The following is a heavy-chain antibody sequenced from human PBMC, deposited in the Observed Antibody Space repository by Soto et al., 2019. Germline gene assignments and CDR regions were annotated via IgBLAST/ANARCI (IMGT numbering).Heavy chain of an antibody. J-gene: IGHJ4*02. Sequence: SETLSLTCAVYGGSFSGYYWSWIRQPPGKGLEWIGEINHSGSTNYNPSLKSRVTISVDTSKNQFSLKLSSVTAADTAVYYCAKNWNDGVDYWGQGTLVTVSS. D-gene: IGHD1-1*01. V-gene: IGHV4-34*01. CDR2: INHSGST. CDR3: AKNWNDGVDY. CDR1: GGSFSGYY.